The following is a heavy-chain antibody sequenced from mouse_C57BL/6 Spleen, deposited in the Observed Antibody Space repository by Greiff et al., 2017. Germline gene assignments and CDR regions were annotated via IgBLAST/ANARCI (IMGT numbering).Heavy chain of an antibody. CDR1: GYTFTSYW. Sequence: QVQLQQPGAELVKPGASVKVSCKASGYTFTSYWMHWVKQRPGQGLEWIGRIHPSDSDTNYNQKFKGKATLTVDKSSSTAYMQLSSLTSEDSAVYYWAPYDYDGGTWFAYWGQGTLVTVSA. CDR3: APYDYDGGTWFAY. V-gene: IGHV1-74*01. D-gene: IGHD2-4*01. CDR2: IHPSDSDT. J-gene: IGHJ3*01.